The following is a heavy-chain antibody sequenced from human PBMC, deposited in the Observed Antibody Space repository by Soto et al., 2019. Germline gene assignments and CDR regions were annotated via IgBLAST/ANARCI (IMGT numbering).Heavy chain of an antibody. Sequence: QVQLVQSGAEVKKPGASVKVSCKASGYTFTSYTINWVRQAPGQGLEWMGWISIYNGATNYAQKFQDRVTMTTDTPTSTGYMEVRSLGSDDPAVYFCARDLMKRWEVRGYANFQHWGQGTLVSVSS. V-gene: IGHV1-18*01. J-gene: IGHJ1*01. CDR1: GYTFTSYT. CDR3: ARDLMKRWEVRGYANFQH. CDR2: ISIYNGAT. D-gene: IGHD1-26*01.